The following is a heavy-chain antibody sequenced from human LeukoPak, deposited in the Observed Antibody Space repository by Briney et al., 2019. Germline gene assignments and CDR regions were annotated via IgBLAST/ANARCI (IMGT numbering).Heavy chain of an antibody. Sequence: PGGSLRLSCAASGFTFSSYAMHWVRQAPGKGLEWVAVISYDGSNKYYADSVKGRFTISRDDAKNSLYLQMNSLRAEDTAVYYCARGPPTYSSSWYGYYYMDVWGKGTTVTVSS. V-gene: IGHV3-30-3*01. J-gene: IGHJ6*03. CDR2: ISYDGSNK. D-gene: IGHD6-13*01. CDR3: ARGPPTYSSSWYGYYYMDV. CDR1: GFTFSSYA.